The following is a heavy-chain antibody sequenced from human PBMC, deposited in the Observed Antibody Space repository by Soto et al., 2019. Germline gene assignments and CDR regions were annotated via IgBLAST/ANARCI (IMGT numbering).Heavy chain of an antibody. J-gene: IGHJ4*02. CDR2: IYYNGNT. CDR1: RGSISTYY. V-gene: IGHV4-59*08. Sequence: SETLSLTCTVPRGSISTYYWSWIRQPPGKGLECIGYIYYNGNTNYNPSLKSRVTISVDTSKNQFTLNLNSVTAADTAVYYCATHATRSYEYWGQGTLVTVSS. CDR3: ATHATRSYEY.